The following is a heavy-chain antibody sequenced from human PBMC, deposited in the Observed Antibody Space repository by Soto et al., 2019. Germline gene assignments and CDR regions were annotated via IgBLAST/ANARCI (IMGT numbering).Heavy chain of an antibody. J-gene: IGHJ6*03. CDR3: ARIGYCSSTSCGYYYYYMDV. CDR2: IYPGDSDT. V-gene: IGHV5-51*01. D-gene: IGHD2-2*01. Sequence: GESLKISCKGSGYSFTSYWIGWVRQMPGKGLEWMGIIYPGDSDTRYSPSFQGQVTISADKSISTAYLQWSSLKASDTAMYYCARIGYCSSTSCGYYYYYMDVWGKGTTVTVSS. CDR1: GYSFTSYW.